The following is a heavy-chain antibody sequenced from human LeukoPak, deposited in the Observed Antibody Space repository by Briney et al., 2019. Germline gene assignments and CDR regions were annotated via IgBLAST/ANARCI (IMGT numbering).Heavy chain of an antibody. J-gene: IGHJ4*02. CDR3: ARVRMTPYFDY. D-gene: IGHD3-10*01. Sequence: SETLSLTCTVSDGSISSGSYYWSWIRQPAGKGLEWIGSIYYSGSTYYNPSLQSRVTMSVDTSKNQFSLKLSSVTAADTAVYYCARVRMTPYFDYWGQGTLVTVSS. V-gene: IGHV4-39*01. CDR1: DGSISSGSYY. CDR2: IYYSGST.